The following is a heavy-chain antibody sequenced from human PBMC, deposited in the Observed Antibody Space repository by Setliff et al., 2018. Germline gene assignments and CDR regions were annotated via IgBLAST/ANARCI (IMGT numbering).Heavy chain of an antibody. CDR2: INPDNGNR. Sequence: ASVKVSCKASGFTLTSCPIHWVRQAPGQRLEWMGWINPDNGNRKYSQRFQGRVTITRDTSASTVFLELSTLRSEDTAVYYCTRDFLGATASFDIWGQGTMVTV. D-gene: IGHD3-3*01. CDR1: GFTLTSCP. CDR3: TRDFLGATASFDI. J-gene: IGHJ3*02. V-gene: IGHV1-3*01.